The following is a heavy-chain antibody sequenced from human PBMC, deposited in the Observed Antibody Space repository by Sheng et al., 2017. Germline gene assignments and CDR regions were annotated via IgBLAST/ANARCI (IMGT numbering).Heavy chain of an antibody. D-gene: IGHD3-10*01. Sequence: EVQLVESGGGLVQPGGTLRLSCAASGFTFSSYGMSWVRQAPGKGLEWVSAISGSGGSTYYADSVKGRFTISRDNSKNTLYLQMNSLRAEDTAVYYCAKSLLPAPTPLADITMVQGVPGYWGQGTLVTVSS. J-gene: IGHJ4*02. CDR1: GFTFSSYG. CDR3: AKSLLPAPTPLADITMVQGVPGY. V-gene: IGHV3-23*04. CDR2: ISGSGGST.